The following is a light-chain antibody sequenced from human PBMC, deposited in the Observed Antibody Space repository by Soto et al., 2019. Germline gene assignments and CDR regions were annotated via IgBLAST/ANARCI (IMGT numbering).Light chain of an antibody. Sequence: QSALIQPASVSGSPGQSITISCTGTSSDIGNYDFVSWYQQVPGTAPKAMIYEVSSRPSGVSNRFSGSKSGNTASLTISGLQAEDEAYYYCSSYTTSTSFILFGGGTQLTVL. CDR3: SSYTTSTSFIL. CDR2: EVS. J-gene: IGLJ2*01. CDR1: SSDIGNYDF. V-gene: IGLV2-14*01.